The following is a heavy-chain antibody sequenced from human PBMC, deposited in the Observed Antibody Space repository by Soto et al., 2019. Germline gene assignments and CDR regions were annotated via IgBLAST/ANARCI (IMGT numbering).Heavy chain of an antibody. V-gene: IGHV1-69*06. CDR1: GGMFSDYT. Sequence: QVQLVQSGAVVKKPGSSVTVSCKASGGMFSDYTISWVRQAPGQGLEWMGGIIPIFGGPHYAQKFQGRVTITAGKPTSEVYLEVRDLTFEDTAVYYWAKKGGGASIDFWRANWFDPWGQGTLVTVSS. CDR2: IIPIFGGP. CDR3: AKKGGGASIDFWRANWFDP. D-gene: IGHD3-3*01. J-gene: IGHJ5*02.